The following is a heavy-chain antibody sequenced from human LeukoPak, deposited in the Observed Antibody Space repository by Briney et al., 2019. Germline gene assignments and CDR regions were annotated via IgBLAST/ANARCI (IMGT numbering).Heavy chain of an antibody. J-gene: IGHJ4*02. Sequence: SETLSLTCTVSGGTISSYYWSWIRQPPGKGLEWIGYIYYSGSTNYNPSLKSRVTISVDTSKNQFSLKLSSVTAADTAVYYCARHRSTVTTTDYWGQGTLVTVPS. V-gene: IGHV4-59*08. CDR2: IYYSGST. CDR1: GGTISSYY. D-gene: IGHD4-17*01. CDR3: ARHRSTVTTTDY.